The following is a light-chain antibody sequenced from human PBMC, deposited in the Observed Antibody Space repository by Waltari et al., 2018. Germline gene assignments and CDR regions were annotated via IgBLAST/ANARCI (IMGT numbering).Light chain of an antibody. CDR1: QGISSY. V-gene: IGKV1-8*01. CDR2: AAS. J-gene: IGKJ4*01. Sequence: AIRMTQSPSSFSASTGDRVTITCRASQGISSYLAWYQQKPGKAPKLLIYAASTLQSGVPSRFSGSGSGTDFTLTISCPQSEDFATYYCQQYYSYPLTFGGGTKVEIK. CDR3: QQYYSYPLT.